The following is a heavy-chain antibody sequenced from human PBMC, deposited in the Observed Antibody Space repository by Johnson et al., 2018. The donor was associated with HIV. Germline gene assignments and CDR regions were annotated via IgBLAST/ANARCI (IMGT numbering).Heavy chain of an antibody. J-gene: IGHJ3*02. CDR3: GKEWSRTVGATLGPGAFDI. V-gene: IGHV3-73*01. CDR2: IRSKANSYAT. D-gene: IGHD1-26*01. CDR1: GFTFSGSA. Sequence: VQLVESGGGVVRPGGSLRLSCAASGFTFSGSAVHWVRQASGKGLEWVGHIRSKANSYATTYAASVKGRFTISRDDSKNTAYLQMNSLKTGDTAVYYCGKEWSRTVGATLGPGAFDIWGQGTMVTVSS.